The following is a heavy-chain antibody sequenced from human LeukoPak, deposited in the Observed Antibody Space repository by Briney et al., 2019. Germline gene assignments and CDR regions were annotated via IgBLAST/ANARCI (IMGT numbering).Heavy chain of an antibody. Sequence: GGSLRLSCAASGFTLSSYAMHWVRQAPGKGLEWVAVISYDGSNKYYADSVKGRFTISRDNSKNTLYLQMNSLRAEDTAVYYCARVVSLNQYYDSSGYETSDYWGQGTLVTVSS. D-gene: IGHD3-22*01. CDR3: ARVVSLNQYYDSSGYETSDY. V-gene: IGHV3-30-3*01. J-gene: IGHJ4*02. CDR2: ISYDGSNK. CDR1: GFTLSSYA.